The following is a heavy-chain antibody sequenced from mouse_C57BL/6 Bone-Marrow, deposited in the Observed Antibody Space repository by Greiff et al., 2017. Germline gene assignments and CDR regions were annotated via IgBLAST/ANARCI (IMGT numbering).Heavy chain of an antibody. CDR3: AGRRGFAY. Sequence: VQRVESGPGLVQPSQSLSITCTVSGFSLTSYGVHWVRQSPGKGLEWLGVIWSGGSTDYNAAFISRLSISKDNSKSQVFFKMNRLQADDTAIYYCAGRRGFAYWGQGTLVTVSA. J-gene: IGHJ3*01. V-gene: IGHV2-2*01. CDR2: IWSGGST. CDR1: GFSLTSYG.